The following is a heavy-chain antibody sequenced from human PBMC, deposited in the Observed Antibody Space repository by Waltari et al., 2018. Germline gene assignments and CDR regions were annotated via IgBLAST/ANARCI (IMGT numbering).Heavy chain of an antibody. J-gene: IGHJ5*02. CDR2: INHSGST. V-gene: IGHV4-34*01. CDR3: ARGGDFRITIVQGVPRDNWFDP. D-gene: IGHD3-10*01. Sequence: QVQLQQWGAGLLKPSETLSLTCAVYGGSFSGYYWSWIRQPPGKGLEWIGEINHSGSTNYNPSLKSRVTISVDTSKNQFSLKLSSVTAADTAVYYCARGGDFRITIVQGVPRDNWFDPWGQGTLVTVSS. CDR1: GGSFSGYY.